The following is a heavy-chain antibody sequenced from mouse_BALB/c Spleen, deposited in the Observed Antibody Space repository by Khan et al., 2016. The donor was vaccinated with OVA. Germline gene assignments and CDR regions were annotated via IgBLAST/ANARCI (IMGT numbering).Heavy chain of an antibody. D-gene: IGHD3-3*01. V-gene: IGHV1-18*01. J-gene: IGHJ4*01. Sequence: EVELVESGPELVKPGASVKISCKTSGYTFTEYTLHWVKQSHGKSLEWIGVINPKNGVTSYNQKFKGKATLTVDKSSSTAYMEFRSLTSEDSAVYDCARDAGRYWGQGTSVTVSS. CDR3: ARDAGRY. CDR1: GYTFTEYT. CDR2: INPKNGVT.